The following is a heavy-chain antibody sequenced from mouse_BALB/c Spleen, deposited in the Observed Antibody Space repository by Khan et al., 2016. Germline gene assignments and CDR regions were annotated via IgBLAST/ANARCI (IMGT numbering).Heavy chain of an antibody. CDR2: ILPGSGST. V-gene: IGHV1-9*01. J-gene: IGHJ3*01. CDR3: ARGVY. Sequence: QVQLKQSGAELMKPGASVKISCKATGYTFSSYWLEWVKERPGHGLEWIGEILPGSGSTNYHGKFKGKATFTAETSSNTAYMQLSSLTSEDSAVYYCARGVYWGQGTLVTVSA. CDR1: GYTFSSYW.